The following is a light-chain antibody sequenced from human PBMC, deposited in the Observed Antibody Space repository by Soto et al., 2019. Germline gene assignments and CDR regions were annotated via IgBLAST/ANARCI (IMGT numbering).Light chain of an antibody. Sequence: EIVLTQSPATLSLSPGESATLSCRASQSVSSYLAWYQQKPGQAPRLLIYDASNRATGTPARFSGSGSGTDFTLTISSLEPEDFAVYYCQQRRNWPLTFGQGTRLEIK. CDR3: QQRRNWPLT. V-gene: IGKV3-11*01. J-gene: IGKJ5*01. CDR1: QSVSSY. CDR2: DAS.